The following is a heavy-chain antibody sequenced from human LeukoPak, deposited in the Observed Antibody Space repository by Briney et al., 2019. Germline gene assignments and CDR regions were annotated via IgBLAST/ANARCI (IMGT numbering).Heavy chain of an antibody. CDR3: AREGEVRQLDAFDI. CDR1: GYSISSGYY. CDR2: IYHSGST. D-gene: IGHD6-13*01. Sequence: SETLSLTCAVSGYSISSGYYWGWIRQPPGKGLEWIGSIYHSGSTYYNPSLKSRVTISVDTSKNQFSLKLSSVTAADTAVYYCAREGEVRQLDAFDIWGQGTMVTVSP. J-gene: IGHJ3*02. V-gene: IGHV4-38-2*02.